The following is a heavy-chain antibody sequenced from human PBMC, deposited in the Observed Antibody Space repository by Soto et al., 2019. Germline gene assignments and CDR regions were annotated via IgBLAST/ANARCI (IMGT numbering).Heavy chain of an antibody. D-gene: IGHD3-9*01. J-gene: IGHJ5*02. CDR1: GGTFNKYS. Sequence: QVQLVQSGAEVKKPGSSVKVSCKASGGTFNKYSVSWVRQAPGQGLEWMGGIIHTLDTAKYAQKFQGRVTITADESTSTAYMELSSLRFEDTAVYYCARGGYNILTGLVWFDPWGQGTLVTVSS. CDR3: ARGGYNILTGLVWFDP. V-gene: IGHV1-69*01. CDR2: IIHTLDTA.